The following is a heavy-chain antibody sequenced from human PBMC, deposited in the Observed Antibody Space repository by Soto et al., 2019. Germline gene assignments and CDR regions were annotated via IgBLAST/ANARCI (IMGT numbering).Heavy chain of an antibody. CDR1: GGTFSSYA. CDR3: ARGDRVATKTYYYYGMDV. CDR2: IIPIFGTA. J-gene: IGHJ6*02. D-gene: IGHD5-12*01. V-gene: IGHV1-69*13. Sequence: GASVKVSCKASGGTFSSYAINWVRQAPGQGLEWMGGIIPIFGTANYAQKFKGRVTITADESTSTADMELSSLRSEDTAVYYCARGDRVATKTYYYYGMDVWGQGTTVTVS.